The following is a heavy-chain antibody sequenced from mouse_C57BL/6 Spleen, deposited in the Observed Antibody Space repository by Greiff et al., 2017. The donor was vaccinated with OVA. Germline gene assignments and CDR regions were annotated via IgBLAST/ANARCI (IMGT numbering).Heavy chain of an antibody. CDR2: IRNKANGYTT. CDR3: ARSYYDYDEYFDY. Sequence: EVKLMESGGGLVQPGGSLSLSCAASGFTFTDYYMSWVRQPPGKALEWLGFIRNKANGYTTEYSASVKGRFTISRDNSQSILYLQMNALRAEDSATYYCARSYYDYDEYFDYWGQGTTLTVSS. D-gene: IGHD2-4*01. V-gene: IGHV7-3*01. CDR1: GFTFTDYY. J-gene: IGHJ2*01.